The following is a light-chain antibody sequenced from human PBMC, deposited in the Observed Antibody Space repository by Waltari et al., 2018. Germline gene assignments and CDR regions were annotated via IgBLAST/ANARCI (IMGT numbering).Light chain of an antibody. V-gene: IGLV2-11*01. Sequence: QSALTQPRSVSGSPGQSVTISCTGTSSDAGGYDYVSWYQHHPGKAPKLMICDVTKRPSGVPDRFSGSKSGNTASLTISGLQAEEEADYYCCSYAGSYTHVVFGGGTKLTVL. CDR1: SSDAGGYDY. CDR2: DVT. CDR3: CSYAGSYTHVV. J-gene: IGLJ2*01.